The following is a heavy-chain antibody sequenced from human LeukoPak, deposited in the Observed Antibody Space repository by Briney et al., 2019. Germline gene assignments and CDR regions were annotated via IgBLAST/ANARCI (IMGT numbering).Heavy chain of an antibody. CDR2: INEHGSIT. Sequence: GGSLRLSCAASGFTFSTYWMHWVRQTPGEGLVWVSRINEHGSITDYADSVRDRFTISRDNAKNTLYLHMNSLRAEDAAMYYCARDVAGAGSHWGHGTLVTVSS. J-gene: IGHJ4*01. D-gene: IGHD6-19*01. CDR1: GFTFSTYW. CDR3: ARDVAGAGSH. V-gene: IGHV3-74*01.